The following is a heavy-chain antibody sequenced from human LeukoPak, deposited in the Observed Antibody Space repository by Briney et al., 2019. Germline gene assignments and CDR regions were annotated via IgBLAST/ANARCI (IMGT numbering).Heavy chain of an antibody. CDR3: ARNLGFLSD. D-gene: IGHD3-10*01. CDR2: IYYGGST. J-gene: IGHJ4*02. V-gene: IGHV4-59*01. Sequence: SETLSLTCTVSGGSISSYYWSWIRQPPGKGLEWIGYIYYGGSTNYNPSLKSRVTISVDTSKNQFSLKLSSVTAADTAVYYCARNLGFLSDWGQGTLVTVSS. CDR1: GGSISSYY.